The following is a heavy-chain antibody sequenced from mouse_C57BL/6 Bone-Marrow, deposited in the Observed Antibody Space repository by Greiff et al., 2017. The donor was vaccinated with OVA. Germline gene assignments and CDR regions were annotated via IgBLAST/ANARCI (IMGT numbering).Heavy chain of an antibody. CDR2: INYDGSST. Sequence: DVQLVESEGGLVQPGRSMKLSCTASGFTFSDYYMAWVRQVPEKGLEWVANINYDGSSTYYLDSLKSRFIISRDNAKNILYLQMSSLKSEDTATYYCARGTYYSNYDDYWGQGTTLTVSS. D-gene: IGHD2-5*01. CDR1: GFTFSDYY. V-gene: IGHV5-16*01. CDR3: ARGTYYSNYDDY. J-gene: IGHJ2*01.